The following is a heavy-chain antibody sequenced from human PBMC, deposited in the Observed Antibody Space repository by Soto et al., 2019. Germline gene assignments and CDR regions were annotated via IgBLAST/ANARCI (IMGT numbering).Heavy chain of an antibody. V-gene: IGHV3-33*01. D-gene: IGHD3-16*01. CDR1: GFTFNTYG. Sequence: QVQRVESGGGVVQPGRSLRLSCVASGFTFNTYGMHWVRQAPGKGLEWVAVIWYDGSNKYYGDSVKGRFTISRDNSKDMLYLQMNSLRAEDTAVYYCARAVGPFDYWGQGTLVTVSS. CDR2: IWYDGSNK. CDR3: ARAVGPFDY. J-gene: IGHJ4*02.